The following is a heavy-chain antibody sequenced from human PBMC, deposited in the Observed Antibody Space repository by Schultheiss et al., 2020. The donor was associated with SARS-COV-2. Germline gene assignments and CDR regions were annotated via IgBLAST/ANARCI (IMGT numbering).Heavy chain of an antibody. D-gene: IGHD3-22*01. V-gene: IGHV3-7*03. Sequence: GGSLRLSCAASGFTFSSYWMSWVRQAPGKGLEWVANIKQDGSEKYYVDSVKGRFTISRDNAKNSLYLQMNSLRAEDTAVYYCARGLNVATNYYDSSGYPWWYFDLWGRGTLVTVSS. J-gene: IGHJ2*01. CDR2: IKQDGSEK. CDR1: GFTFSSYW. CDR3: ARGLNVATNYYDSSGYPWWYFDL.